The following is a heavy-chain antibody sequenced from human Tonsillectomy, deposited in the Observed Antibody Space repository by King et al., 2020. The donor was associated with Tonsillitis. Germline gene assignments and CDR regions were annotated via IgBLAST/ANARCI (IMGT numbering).Heavy chain of an antibody. J-gene: IGHJ4*02. V-gene: IGHV4-31*03. Sequence: QLQESGPGLVKPSQTLSLTCTVSGGSISSGGYYWSWIRQHPGKGLEWIGYIYYSGSTYYNPSLKSRVTISVDTSKNQFSLKLSSVTAADTPVYYCARGSAILYYFDYWGQGTLVTVSS. CDR2: IYYSGST. CDR3: ARGSAILYYFDY. D-gene: IGHD5-18*01. CDR1: GGSISSGGYY.